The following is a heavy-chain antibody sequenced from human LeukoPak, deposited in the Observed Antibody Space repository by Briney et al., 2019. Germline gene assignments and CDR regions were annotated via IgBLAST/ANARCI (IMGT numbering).Heavy chain of an antibody. D-gene: IGHD3-22*01. V-gene: IGHV1-69-2*01. CDR1: GYTFTDYY. CDR3: ARGQRYYDPDY. CDR2: VDPEDGET. Sequence: GATVKISCKASGYTFTDYYMHWVQQAPGKGLEWMGRVDPEDGETIYAEKFQGRVTITADTSTDTAYMELSSLRSEDTAVYYCARGQRYYDPDYWGQGTLVTVSS. J-gene: IGHJ4*02.